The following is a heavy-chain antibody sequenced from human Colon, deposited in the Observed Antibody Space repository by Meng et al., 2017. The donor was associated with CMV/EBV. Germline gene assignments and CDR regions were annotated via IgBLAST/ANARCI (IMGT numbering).Heavy chain of an antibody. CDR1: GFTFSSYG. V-gene: IGHV3-48*04. J-gene: IGHJ6*02. CDR2: ISSSGTTT. Sequence: GESLKISCAASGFTFSSYGMHWVRQAPGKGLEWAAYISSSGTTTHYADSVKGRFTVSRDNAKKSLYLEMSSLRAEDTAVYYCARDSVDFWSGYSYGMDVWGRGTTVTVS. D-gene: IGHD3-3*01. CDR3: ARDSVDFWSGYSYGMDV.